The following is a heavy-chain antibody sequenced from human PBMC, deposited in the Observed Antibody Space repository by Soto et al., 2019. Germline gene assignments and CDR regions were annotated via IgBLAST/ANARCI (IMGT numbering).Heavy chain of an antibody. Sequence: EVQLLESGGGLVQPGGSLRLSCAASGFTFSSCAMSWVRQAPGKGLQWVSLISARGVRTYHADPVKGRFTVSSDNSKNAQHLQMSSLRAEDTAVYYCAKEQQGGSGGSTYDTWGQGTLVTVSS. CDR2: ISARGVRT. CDR1: GFTFSSCA. J-gene: IGHJ5*02. V-gene: IGHV3-23*01. CDR3: AKEQQGGSGGSTYDT. D-gene: IGHD2-15*01.